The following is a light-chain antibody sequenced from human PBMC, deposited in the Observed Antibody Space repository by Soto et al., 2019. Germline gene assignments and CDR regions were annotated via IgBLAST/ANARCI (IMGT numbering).Light chain of an antibody. V-gene: IGLV1-44*01. J-gene: IGLJ2*01. CDR1: GSSIGTNT. CDR2: GNN. CDR3: AAWDGSVNNVL. Sequence: QSVLTQAPSASGTPGQRVTISCSGSGSSIGTNTVNWYRQLPGTAPKLLIYGNNQRPSGVPDRFSGSKSGTSASLAISGLQTEDEAEYYCAAWDGSVNNVLFGGGTKLTVL.